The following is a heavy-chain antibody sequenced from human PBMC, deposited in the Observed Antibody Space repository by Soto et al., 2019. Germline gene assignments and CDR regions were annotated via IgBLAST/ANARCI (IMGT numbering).Heavy chain of an antibody. CDR3: TRPADGGSGYTFDQ. CDR2: IRSRANSYAT. Sequence: EVQLVESGGTLVQPGGSLKLSCAASGFIFSGSALHWVRQASGKGLEWVGRIRSRANSYATSYAASVKGRFTISRDDSKNTAYLQMNSLKTEDTAVDYCTRPADGGSGYTFDQWGQGTLVTVSS. J-gene: IGHJ4*02. D-gene: IGHD3-22*01. V-gene: IGHV3-73*01. CDR1: GFIFSGSA.